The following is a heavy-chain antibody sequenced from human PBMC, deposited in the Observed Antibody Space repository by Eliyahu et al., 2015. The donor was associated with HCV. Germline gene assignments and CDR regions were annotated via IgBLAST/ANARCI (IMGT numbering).Heavy chain of an antibody. CDR3: TREGEVAGSRAAALDY. CDR2: INQSGSP. J-gene: IGHJ4*02. CDR1: GGSFSGYY. V-gene: IGHV4-34*01. D-gene: IGHD6-13*01. Sequence: QVQLQQWGAGLLKPSETLTLTCAVYGGSFSGYYWTWXRQPPGKGLXWIGDINQSGSPYYNPSLKSRVTISIDTSKNQFSLTLTSVTAADTAVYYCTREGEVAGSRAAALDYWGQGTLVTVSS.